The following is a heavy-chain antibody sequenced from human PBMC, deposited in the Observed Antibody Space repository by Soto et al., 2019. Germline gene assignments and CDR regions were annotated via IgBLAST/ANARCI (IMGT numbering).Heavy chain of an antibody. CDR3: AKEHAPWRFYCISTSCSQMKYYFDY. CDR2: ISYDGSNK. V-gene: IGHV3-30*18. Sequence: GGSLRLSCAASGFTFSSYGMHWVRQAPGKGLEWVAVISYDGSNKYYADSVKGRFTISRDNSKNTLYLQMNSLRAEDTAVYYCAKEHAPWRFYCISTSCSQMKYYFDYWGQGTLVTVSS. D-gene: IGHD2-2*01. CDR1: GFTFSSYG. J-gene: IGHJ4*02.